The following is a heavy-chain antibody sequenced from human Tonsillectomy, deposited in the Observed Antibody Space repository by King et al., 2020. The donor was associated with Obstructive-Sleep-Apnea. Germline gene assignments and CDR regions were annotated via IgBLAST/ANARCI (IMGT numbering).Heavy chain of an antibody. CDR1: GYTISNYG. CDR3: ASPDGSGSHPPYYDY. CDR2: ILYVGSNT. Sequence: VQLVESGGGVGQPGRSLRLSCAASGYTISNYGMHWVRQAPGKGLEWVAIILYVGSNTYYADSVKGRFTISRDNSKTTLYLQMNSLRSEDTAVYYCASPDGSGSHPPYYDYWGQGTLVTVSS. V-gene: IGHV3-30*03. J-gene: IGHJ4*02. D-gene: IGHD3-10*01.